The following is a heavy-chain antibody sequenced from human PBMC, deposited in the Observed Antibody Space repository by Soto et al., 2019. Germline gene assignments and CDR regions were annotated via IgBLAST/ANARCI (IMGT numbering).Heavy chain of an antibody. CDR1: GFTFSSYW. CDR2: IKQDGSEK. CDR3: ARDSYVWHRNPYYFDY. Sequence: GGSLRLSCAASGFTFSSYWMSWVRQAPGKGLEWVANIKQDGSEKYYVDSVKGRFTISRDNAKNSLYLQMNSLRAEDTAVYYCARDSYVWHRNPYYFDYWGQGTLVTVSS. D-gene: IGHD1-1*01. J-gene: IGHJ4*02. V-gene: IGHV3-7*01.